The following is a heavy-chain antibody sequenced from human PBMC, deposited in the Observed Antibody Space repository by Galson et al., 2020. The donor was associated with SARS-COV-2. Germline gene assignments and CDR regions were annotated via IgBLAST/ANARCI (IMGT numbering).Heavy chain of an antibody. CDR1: GFTFRNYA. V-gene: IGHV3-23*01. Sequence: GGSLRLSCVGSGFTFRNYAVDWVRQAPGKGLEWVSTISGRGDDTYYADSVKGRFTIFRDNSENTVYLQMNDLRADDTAVYYCAKRVLGTVVVTHNWFDPWGQGTLVTVSS. J-gene: IGHJ5*02. D-gene: IGHD3-22*01. CDR2: ISGRGDDT. CDR3: AKRVLGTVVVTHNWFDP.